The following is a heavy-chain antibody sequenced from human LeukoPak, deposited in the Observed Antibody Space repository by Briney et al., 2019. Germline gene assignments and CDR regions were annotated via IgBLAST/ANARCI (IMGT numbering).Heavy chain of an antibody. CDR1: GFTFSTYE. J-gene: IGHJ4*02. V-gene: IGHV3-48*03. Sequence: PGGSLRLSCAASGFTFSTYEMNWVRQAPGKGLEGLEWVSYISGSGSTIYYADSVKGRFTISRDNAKNSLYLQMNSLRAEDTAIYYCARGGNNFGYWGQGTLVTVSS. CDR3: ARGGNNFGY. D-gene: IGHD4-23*01. CDR2: ISGSGSTI.